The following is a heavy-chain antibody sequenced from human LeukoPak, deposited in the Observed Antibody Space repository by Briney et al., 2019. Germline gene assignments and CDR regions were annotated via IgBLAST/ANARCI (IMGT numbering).Heavy chain of an antibody. J-gene: IGHJ1*01. CDR1: GFTFSSYW. D-gene: IGHD3-22*01. V-gene: IGHV3-7*01. Sequence: GGSLGLSCAASGFTFSSYWMSWVRQAPGKGLEWVANIKQDGSEKYYVDSVKGRFTISRDNAKNSLYLQMNSLRAEDTAVYYCARMIPTITMIVVVKTGYFQHWGQGTLVTVSS. CDR2: IKQDGSEK. CDR3: ARMIPTITMIVVVKTGYFQH.